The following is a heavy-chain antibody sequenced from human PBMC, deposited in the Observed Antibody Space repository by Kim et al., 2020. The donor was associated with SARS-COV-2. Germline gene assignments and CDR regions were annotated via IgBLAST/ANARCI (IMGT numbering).Heavy chain of an antibody. CDR3: ARSYDILTGYYDAFDI. J-gene: IGHJ3*02. Sequence: SLKGRFTISRDNSKNTHYLQMNSLRAEDTAVYYCARSYDILTGYYDAFDIWGQGTMVTVSS. D-gene: IGHD3-9*01. V-gene: IGHV3-66*01.